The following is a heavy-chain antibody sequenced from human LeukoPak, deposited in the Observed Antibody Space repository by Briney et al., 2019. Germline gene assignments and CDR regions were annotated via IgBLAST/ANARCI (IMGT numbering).Heavy chain of an antibody. J-gene: IGHJ4*02. CDR3: ATGGGLATEIDS. CDR2: VSYDGIIK. Sequence: GGSLRLSCATSGFTFSGCAMHWVRQAPGKGLEWVAVVSYDGIIKYYADSLKGRFTISRDNSKNTLYLQMNSLRIEDTAMYYCATGGGLATEIDSWGQGTLVTVSS. CDR1: GFTFSGCA. V-gene: IGHV3-30*04. D-gene: IGHD3-16*01.